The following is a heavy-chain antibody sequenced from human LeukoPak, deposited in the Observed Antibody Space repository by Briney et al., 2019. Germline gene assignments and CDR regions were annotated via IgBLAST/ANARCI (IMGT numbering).Heavy chain of an antibody. J-gene: IGHJ6*03. CDR2: FSNSGET. V-gene: IGHV3-23*01. CDR1: GFTFSTYA. CDR3: SKETGYCYSTICPYYSYMDV. D-gene: IGHD2-2*03. Sequence: GGSLRLSCAASGFTFSTYAMAWVRQAPGKGLEWVSAFSNSGETHYADSVKGRFTISRDNSKNTLYLQMNSLRADDTALYYCSKETGYCYSTICPYYSYMDVWGKGPTVPVSS.